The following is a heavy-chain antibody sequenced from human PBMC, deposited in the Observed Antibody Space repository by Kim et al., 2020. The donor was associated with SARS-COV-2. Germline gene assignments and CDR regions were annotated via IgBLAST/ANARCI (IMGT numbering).Heavy chain of an antibody. J-gene: IGHJ5*02. CDR3: ARDGLVLQKYSGWFDL. D-gene: IGHD2-8*01. CDR1: GFTFSSYW. V-gene: IGHV3-74*01. CDR2: INSDGSST. Sequence: GGSLRLSCAASGFTFSSYWMNWVRQAPGKGLVWVSRINSDGSSTSYADSVKGRFTISRDNAKNTLYLQMNSLRAEDTAVYYCARDGLVLQKYSGWFDLWGQGTLVTVSS.